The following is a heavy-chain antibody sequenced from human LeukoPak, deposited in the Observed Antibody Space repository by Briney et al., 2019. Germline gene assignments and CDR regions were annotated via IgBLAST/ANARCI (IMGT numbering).Heavy chain of an antibody. J-gene: IGHJ3*02. CDR3: ASRAGIVVPAAKPQDAFDI. CDR1: GYTFTSYY. D-gene: IGHD2-2*02. V-gene: IGHV1-46*01. CDR2: INPSGGST. Sequence: GASVKVSCKASGYTFTSYYMHWVRRAPGQGLEWMGIINPSGGSTSYAQKFQGRVTMTRDTSTSTVYMELSSLRSEDAAVYYCASRAGIVVPAAKPQDAFDIWGQGTMVTVSS.